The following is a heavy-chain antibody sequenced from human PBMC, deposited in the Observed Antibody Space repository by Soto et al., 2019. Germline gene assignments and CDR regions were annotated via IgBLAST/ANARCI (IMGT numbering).Heavy chain of an antibody. D-gene: IGHD3-16*01. Sequence: EASVKVSCKASGYTFTSYGINWVRQAPGQGLEWMGWISAYNGNANYAQNLQGRLTLTTDTSTTTAYMELRSLRSNDTAIYYCAMVDVYVTPSPQDVWGQGTTVTVSS. CDR2: ISAYNGNA. J-gene: IGHJ6*02. V-gene: IGHV1-18*01. CDR3: AMVDVYVTPSPQDV. CDR1: GYTFTSYG.